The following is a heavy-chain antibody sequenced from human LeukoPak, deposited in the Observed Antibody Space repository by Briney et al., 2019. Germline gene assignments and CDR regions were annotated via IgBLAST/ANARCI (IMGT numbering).Heavy chain of an antibody. CDR2: TYCRSKWYN. D-gene: IGHD6-19*01. CDR3: AREAIAVAGPTPFDY. CDR1: GDSVSSNSAA. Sequence: SQTLSLTCAISGDSVSSNSAAWNWIRQSPSRGLEWLGRTYCRSKWYNDYAVSVKSRITINPDTSKNQFSLQLNSVTPEDTAVYYCAREAIAVAGPTPFDYWGQGTLVTVSS. J-gene: IGHJ4*02. V-gene: IGHV6-1*01.